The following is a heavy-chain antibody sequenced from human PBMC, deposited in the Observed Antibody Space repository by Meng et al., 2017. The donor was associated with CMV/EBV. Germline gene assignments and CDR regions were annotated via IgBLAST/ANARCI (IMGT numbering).Heavy chain of an antibody. D-gene: IGHD3-16*01. Sequence: GGSLRLSCAASGFTFSSYGMHWVRQAPGKGLEWVAFIRYDGSNKYYADSVKGRFTISRDNSKNTLYLQMNSLRAEDTAVYYCAKGRIIWARVSVDAFDIWGQGTMVTVSS. V-gene: IGHV3-30*02. CDR3: AKGRIIWARVSVDAFDI. J-gene: IGHJ3*02. CDR1: GFTFSSYG. CDR2: IRYDGSNK.